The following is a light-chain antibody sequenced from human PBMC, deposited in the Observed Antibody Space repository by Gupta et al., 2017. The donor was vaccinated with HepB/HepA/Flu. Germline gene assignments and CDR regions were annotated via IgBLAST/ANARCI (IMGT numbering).Light chain of an antibody. J-gene: IGLJ2*01. V-gene: IGLV1-44*01. CDR3: AAWDDSLNGVL. Sequence: QPVLTQPPSASGTPGKRAIISCSRSNSNIGTNTVKWYQHLPGTAPKLLIYSHNQRPSGVPGRFSGSKSGTSSSLAIGGLQSEDEADYYCAAWDDSLNGVLFVGGTKLTVL. CDR1: NSNIGTNT. CDR2: SHN.